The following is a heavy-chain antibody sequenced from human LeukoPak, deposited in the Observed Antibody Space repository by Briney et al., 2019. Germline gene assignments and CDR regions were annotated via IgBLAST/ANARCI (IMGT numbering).Heavy chain of an antibody. CDR2: IYYSGNT. Sequence: SETLSLTCTVSGVSISSSNSYWGWIRQPPGKGLEWIGSIYYSGNTYYNASLKSQVSISIDTSKNQFSLRLTSVTAADTAVYYCARDRGGSYCWFDPWGQGTLVTVSS. J-gene: IGHJ5*02. CDR1: GVSISSSNSY. CDR3: ARDRGGSYCWFDP. D-gene: IGHD1-26*01. V-gene: IGHV4-39*02.